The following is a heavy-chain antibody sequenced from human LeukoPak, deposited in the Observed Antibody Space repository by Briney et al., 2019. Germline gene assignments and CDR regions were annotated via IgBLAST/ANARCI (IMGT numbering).Heavy chain of an antibody. J-gene: IGHJ4*02. V-gene: IGHV1-24*01. CDR2: FDPEDGET. CDR1: GYTLTELS. CDR3: ARGGTQWELRGDFDY. D-gene: IGHD1-26*01. Sequence: ASVKVSCKVSGYTLTELSMHWVRQAPGKGLEWMGGFDPEDGETIYAQKFQGRVTMTEDTSTDTAYMELSSLRSEDTAVYYCARGGTQWELRGDFDYWGQGTLVTVSS.